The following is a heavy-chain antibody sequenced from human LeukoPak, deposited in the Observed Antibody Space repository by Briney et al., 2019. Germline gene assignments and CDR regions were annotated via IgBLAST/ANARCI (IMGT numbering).Heavy chain of an antibody. CDR2: IYTSGST. V-gene: IGHV4-4*07. Sequence: SETLSLTCTVSGGSISSYYWSWIRQPAGKGLEWIGRIYTSGSTNYNPSLKSRVTMSVDTSKNQLSLKLSSVTAADTAVYYCAREEYQLLEDAFDIWGQGTMVTVSS. J-gene: IGHJ3*02. D-gene: IGHD2-2*01. CDR1: GGSISSYY. CDR3: AREEYQLLEDAFDI.